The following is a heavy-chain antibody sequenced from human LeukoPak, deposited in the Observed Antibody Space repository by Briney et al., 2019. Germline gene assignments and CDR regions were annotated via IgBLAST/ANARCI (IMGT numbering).Heavy chain of an antibody. V-gene: IGHV3-48*01. Sequence: GGSLRLSCAASGFTFSSYSMNWVRQAPGKGLEWVSHISSSSTNIYYADSVKGRFTISRDNAKKSLYLQVNSLRAEDTAVYYCANICSSTSCYIDWFDPWGQGTLVTVSS. CDR3: ANICSSTSCYIDWFDP. J-gene: IGHJ5*02. CDR2: ISSSSTNI. D-gene: IGHD2-2*01. CDR1: GFTFSSYS.